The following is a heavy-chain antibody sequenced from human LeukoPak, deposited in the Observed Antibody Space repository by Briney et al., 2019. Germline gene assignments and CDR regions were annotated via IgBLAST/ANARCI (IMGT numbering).Heavy chain of an antibody. CDR1: GGSISSVDYY. CDR2: IYYSGST. D-gene: IGHD1-14*01. Sequence: SETLSLTCTVSGGSISSVDYYWSWIRQPPGKGLEWIGYIYYSGSTNYNPSLKSRVTISVDTSKNQFSLKLSSVTAADTAVYYCARLRGNRLWDYWGRGTLVTVSS. CDR3: ARLRGNRLWDY. V-gene: IGHV4-61*08. J-gene: IGHJ4*02.